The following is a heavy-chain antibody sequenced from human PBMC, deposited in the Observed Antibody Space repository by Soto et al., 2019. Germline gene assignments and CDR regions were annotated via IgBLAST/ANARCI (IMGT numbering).Heavy chain of an antibody. V-gene: IGHV1-69*12. CDR1: GGTFSSYA. D-gene: IGHD3-22*01. CDR2: IIPIFGTA. Sequence: QVQLVQSGAEVKKPGSSVKVSCKASGGTFSSYAITWVRQAPGQGLEWMGGIIPIFGTANYAQKFQGRVTISADECTSTAYMELSSRRSEDTAVYYCARDRGPSSGYYPYWFDPWGKGTLVTVSS. CDR3: ARDRGPSSGYYPYWFDP. J-gene: IGHJ5*02.